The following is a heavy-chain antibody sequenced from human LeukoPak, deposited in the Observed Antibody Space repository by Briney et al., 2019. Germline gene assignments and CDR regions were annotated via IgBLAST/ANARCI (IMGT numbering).Heavy chain of an antibody. Sequence: GGSLRLSCAASGFTFNNYNMNWVRQAPGKALEWVSSITSSGTYIFYADSVKGRFIISRDNAKNSLYLQMNSLGPDDTAVYYCARDPYSGNYGNYYYYYMDVWGKGTTVTISS. CDR2: ITSSGTYI. CDR1: GFTFNNYN. V-gene: IGHV3-21*01. CDR3: ARDPYSGNYGNYYYYYMDV. D-gene: IGHD1-26*01. J-gene: IGHJ6*03.